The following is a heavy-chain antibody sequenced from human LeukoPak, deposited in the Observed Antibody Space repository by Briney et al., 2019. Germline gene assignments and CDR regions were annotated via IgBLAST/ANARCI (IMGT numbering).Heavy chain of an antibody. Sequence: PGGSLRLSCAASGFTFDDYTMHWVRQAPGKGLEWVSLISWDGGSTYYADSVKGRFTISRDNSKNSLYLQMNSLRTEDTALYYCAKDLHCSSTSYSYYGMDVWGQGTTVTVSS. V-gene: IGHV3-43*01. CDR1: GFTFDDYT. CDR2: ISWDGGST. J-gene: IGHJ6*02. D-gene: IGHD2-2*01. CDR3: AKDLHCSSTSYSYYGMDV.